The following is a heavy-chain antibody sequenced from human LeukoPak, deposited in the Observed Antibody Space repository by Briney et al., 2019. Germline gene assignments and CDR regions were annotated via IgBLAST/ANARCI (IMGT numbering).Heavy chain of an antibody. CDR1: GYTFTSYA. Sequence: ASVKVSCKASGYTFTSYAMNWVRQAPGQGLEWMGWINTNTGNPTYAQGFTGRFVFSLDTSVSTAYLQISSLKAEDTAVYYCARGGGILTGYPPNGNWFDPWGQGTLVTVSS. J-gene: IGHJ5*02. D-gene: IGHD3-9*01. CDR2: INTNTGNP. CDR3: ARGGGILTGYPPNGNWFDP. V-gene: IGHV7-4-1*02.